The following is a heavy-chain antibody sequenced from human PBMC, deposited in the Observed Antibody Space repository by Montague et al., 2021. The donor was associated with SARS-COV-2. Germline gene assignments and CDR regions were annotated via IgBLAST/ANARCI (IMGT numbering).Heavy chain of an antibody. V-gene: IGHV1-24*01. CDR3: TTHSISGVVIYAFAF. D-gene: IGHD3-3*01. CDR1: GYSLSQTV. J-gene: IGHJ3*01. CDR2: IDAQYDDT. Sequence: SVRVSCKVSGYSLSQTVIHWVRQAPGKGLEWLGRIDAQYDDTVQXQTLQGRVAMTADTSTETAYLEVANPISDDTAVYYCTTHSISGVVIYAFAFWGQGTMVTVSS.